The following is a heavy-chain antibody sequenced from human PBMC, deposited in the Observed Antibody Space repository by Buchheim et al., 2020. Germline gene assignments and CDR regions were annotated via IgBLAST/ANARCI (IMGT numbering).Heavy chain of an antibody. V-gene: IGHV3-23*01. Sequence: EVQLLESGGGLAQPGGSLRLSCAASGFTFGTYAMNWVRPAPGKGLEWLSVIVGGGSGIQYADAVKGRFTISRDNSKHILYLQMNSLRGEDTAIYYCAKDRTPDGRYELDYWGRGIL. CDR3: AKDRTPDGRYELDY. CDR1: GFTFGTYA. CDR2: IVGGGSGI. D-gene: IGHD2-2*01. J-gene: IGHJ4*02.